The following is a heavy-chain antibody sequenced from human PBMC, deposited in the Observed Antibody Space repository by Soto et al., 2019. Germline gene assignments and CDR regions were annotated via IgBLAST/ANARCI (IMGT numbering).Heavy chain of an antibody. J-gene: IGHJ5*02. CDR3: ARGRGRYSSGWSWFDP. V-gene: IGHV4-4*02. CDR2: IFQSGST. CDR1: GGTIRSPDW. Sequence: PSETLSLTCGVSGGTIRSPDWWTWVRQPPGKGLEWIGEIFQSGSTNYTPSLESRVTISVDNSKNQFSLTLTSVTAADTAVYFCARGRGRYSSGWSWFDPWGQGILVTVSS. D-gene: IGHD6-19*01.